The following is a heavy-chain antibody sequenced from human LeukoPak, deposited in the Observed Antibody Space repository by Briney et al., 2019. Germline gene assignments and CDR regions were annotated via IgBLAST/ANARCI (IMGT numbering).Heavy chain of an antibody. Sequence: GGSLRLSCAASGFTVSSNYMSRVRQAPGKGLEWVSVIYSGGSTYYADSVKGRFTNSTDNSRNTLYLQMNSLRAEDTAVYYCARDGYSSGYFDFWGQGTLVTVSS. J-gene: IGHJ4*02. D-gene: IGHD3-22*01. CDR3: ARDGYSSGYFDF. CDR1: GFTVSSNY. CDR2: IYSGGST. V-gene: IGHV3-53*01.